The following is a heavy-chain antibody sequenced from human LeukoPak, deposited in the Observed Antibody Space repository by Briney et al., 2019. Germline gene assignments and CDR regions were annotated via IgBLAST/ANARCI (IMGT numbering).Heavy chain of an antibody. CDR3: ARGMVRGVKWSWFDP. D-gene: IGHD3-10*01. CDR1: GGSTSSYY. Sequence: KPLEAPSLPCTVSGGSTSSYYWSWIRPPAREGLGWIGRIYTSGSTNYNPSLKSRVTMSVDTSKNQFSLKLSSVTAADTAVYYCARGMVRGVKWSWFDPWGQGTLVTVSS. CDR2: IYTSGST. J-gene: IGHJ5*02. V-gene: IGHV4-4*07.